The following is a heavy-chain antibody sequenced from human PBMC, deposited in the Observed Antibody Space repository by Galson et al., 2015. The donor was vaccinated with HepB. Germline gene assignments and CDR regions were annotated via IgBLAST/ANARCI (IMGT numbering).Heavy chain of an antibody. J-gene: IGHJ4*02. CDR2: SYWDDDK. D-gene: IGHD2-8*01. Sequence: PALVKPPQTLTLTCVFSGFSLTTSGVGVGWIRQPPGKALEFIALSYWDDDKRYIPSLRRRLTISKDTSKNQVVLSVTDMDPADTATYFCAHSGLYSFDVFDSWGAGIHVTVSA. CDR1: GFSLTTSGVG. V-gene: IGHV2-5*02. CDR3: AHSGLYSFDVFDS.